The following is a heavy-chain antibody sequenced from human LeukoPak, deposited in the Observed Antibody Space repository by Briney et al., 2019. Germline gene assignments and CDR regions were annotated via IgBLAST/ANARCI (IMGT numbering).Heavy chain of an antibody. CDR3: ARGVAWAYYMDV. V-gene: IGHV4-59*01. CDR2: IYYSGST. Sequence: PSGTLSLTCAVSGGSISSYYWSWIRQPPGKGLEWIGYIYYSGSTNYNPSLKSRVTISVDTSKNQFSLKLSSVTAADTAVYYCARGVAWAYYMDVWGKGTTVTISS. CDR1: GGSISSYY. J-gene: IGHJ6*03. D-gene: IGHD2-21*01.